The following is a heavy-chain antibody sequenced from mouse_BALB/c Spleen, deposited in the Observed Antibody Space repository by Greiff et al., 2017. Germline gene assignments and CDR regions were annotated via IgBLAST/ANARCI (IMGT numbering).Heavy chain of an antibody. J-gene: IGHJ3*01. CDR3: ARPDDGSPFAY. D-gene: IGHD2-3*01. CDR1: GFDFSRYW. V-gene: IGHV4-1*02. CDR2: INPDSSTI. Sequence: EVQLQQSGGGLVQPGGSLKLSCAASGFDFSRYWMSWVRQTPGKGLEWIGEINPDSSTINYTPSLKDKFIISRDNAKNTLYLQMSKVRSEDTALYYCARPDDGSPFAYWGQGTLVTVSA.